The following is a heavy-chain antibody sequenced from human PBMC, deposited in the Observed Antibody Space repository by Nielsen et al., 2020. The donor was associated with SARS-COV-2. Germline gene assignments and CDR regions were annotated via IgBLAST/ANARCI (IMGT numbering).Heavy chain of an antibody. D-gene: IGHD2-2*01. J-gene: IGHJ6*02. CDR3: ARELIVVVPAEYYYYYYGMDV. CDR1: GYTFTGYY. CDR2: INPNSGGT. Sequence: ASVKVSCKASGYTFTGYYMHWVRQAPGQGLEWMGRINPNSGGTNYAQKFQGRVTMTRDTSISTAYMELSSLRSDDTAVYYCARELIVVVPAEYYYYYYGMDVWGQGTTVTVSS. V-gene: IGHV1-2*06.